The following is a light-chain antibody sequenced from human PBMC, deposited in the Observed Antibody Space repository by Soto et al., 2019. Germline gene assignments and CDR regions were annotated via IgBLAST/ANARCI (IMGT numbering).Light chain of an antibody. CDR2: DVS. CDR1: SSDVGNYNY. J-gene: IGLJ3*02. CDR3: SSYTSSSTNWV. Sequence: QSALTQPASVSGSPGQSITISCTGTSSDVGNYNYVSWYQHHPGKAPKLMIYDVSNRPSGVSNRFSGSKSGNTTSLTISGLQAEDEADYYCSSYTSSSTNWVFGGGTKVTVL. V-gene: IGLV2-14*01.